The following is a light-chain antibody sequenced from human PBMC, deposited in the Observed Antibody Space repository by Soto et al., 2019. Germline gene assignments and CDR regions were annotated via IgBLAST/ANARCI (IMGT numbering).Light chain of an antibody. CDR3: QQLNIFPIT. J-gene: IGKJ5*01. Sequence: DIQMTHSPSSLSPSVEDRAMITCRASQSISNNLNLYQQKPGKAPQLLIYAASTLQSGVPSRFSGSGSGTEFTLTITSLQPEDFATYYCQQLNIFPITFGQGTRLEIK. V-gene: IGKV1-17*01. CDR2: AAS. CDR1: QSISNN.